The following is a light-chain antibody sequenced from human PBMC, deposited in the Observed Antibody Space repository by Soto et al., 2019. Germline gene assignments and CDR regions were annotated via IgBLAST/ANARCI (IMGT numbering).Light chain of an antibody. Sequence: QSVLTQPASVSGSPGQSITISCTGTNSDVGSYNLVSWYQQHPDKAPKLMIYEVTKRPSGVSNRFSGSKSGNTASLTISGLQAEDEADYYCCSYAGSSTWVFGGGTKVTVL. J-gene: IGLJ2*01. CDR3: CSYAGSSTWV. CDR1: NSDVGSYNL. V-gene: IGLV2-23*02. CDR2: EVT.